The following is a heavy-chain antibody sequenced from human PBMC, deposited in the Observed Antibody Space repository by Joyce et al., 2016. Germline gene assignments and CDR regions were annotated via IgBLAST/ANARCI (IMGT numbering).Heavy chain of an antibody. J-gene: IGHJ6*02. CDR2: ISYDGGNK. Sequence: QVKLVESGGGVVQPGRSLRLSCAASGFTTFTSFAMHWVRQAPGKGLEWVALISYDGGNKNYAAAVKGRFTISRDNSKNTMYLQMNSLRVEDTAVYYCARGDPRIATEFYGLDVWGQGTTVTVSS. CDR1: GFTTFTSFA. V-gene: IGHV3-30*01. D-gene: IGHD6-13*01. CDR3: ARGDPRIATEFYGLDV.